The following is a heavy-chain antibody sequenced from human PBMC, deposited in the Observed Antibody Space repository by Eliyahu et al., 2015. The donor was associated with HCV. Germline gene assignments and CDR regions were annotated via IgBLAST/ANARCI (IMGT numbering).Heavy chain of an antibody. CDR2: INSRGST. V-gene: IGHV4-34*01. CDR1: GGSLTEYY. J-gene: IGHJ4*02. CDR3: ARPHYCSATTCAGPWHI. Sequence: QVQLQQWGAGLLKASETLSLTCAVYGGSLTEYYWSWLRRPPGKGLEWIGMINSRGSTAYNPSLKSRVIVSVDTSKNQFSLKLTSVTAADTAVYYCARPHYCSATTCAGPWHIWSQGTPVTVSS. D-gene: IGHD1-14*01.